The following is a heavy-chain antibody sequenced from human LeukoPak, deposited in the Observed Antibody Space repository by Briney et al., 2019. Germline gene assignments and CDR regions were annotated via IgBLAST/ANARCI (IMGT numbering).Heavy chain of an antibody. J-gene: IGHJ5*02. CDR3: ARARGYDSGYDNYLKNSWFDP. D-gene: IGHD5-12*01. CDR1: GGSINTYY. CDR2: MSDTGRT. Sequence: PETQSLTCTVSGGSINTYYWSWIRQPPGKGLEWIGYMSDTGRTNYNPSLKSRVTISGDTPKNQISLKVNSVTAADTAVYFCARARGYDSGYDNYLKNSWFDPWGQGTLLPLSS. V-gene: IGHV4-59*01.